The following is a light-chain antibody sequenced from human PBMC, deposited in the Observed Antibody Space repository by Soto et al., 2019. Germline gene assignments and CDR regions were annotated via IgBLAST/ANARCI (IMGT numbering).Light chain of an antibody. CDR3: QEYGSSAT. CDR2: GAS. CDR1: QSVSSSY. V-gene: IGKV3-20*01. J-gene: IGKJ2*01. Sequence: EIVLTQSPGTLSLSPGERATLSCRASQSVSSSYLAWYQQKPGQAPRLLIYGASSRATGIPDRFSGSGSGTDFTLTISRLEPEDFAVYYCQEYGSSATFGQGTKPEIK.